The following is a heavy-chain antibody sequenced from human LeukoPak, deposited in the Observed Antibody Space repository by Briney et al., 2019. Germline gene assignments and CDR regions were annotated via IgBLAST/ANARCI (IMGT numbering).Heavy chain of an antibody. CDR3: AKGLYGDYVGYFDS. CDR2: ISWNSGRI. D-gene: IGHD4-17*01. V-gene: IGHV3-9*01. J-gene: IGHJ4*02. CDR1: GFTFDVYA. Sequence: GESLRLSCAASGFTFDVYAMHWVRQAPGKGLEWVSGISWNSGRIDYADSVKGRFTISRDNAKKSLYLQMNSLRAEDTALYYCAKGLYGDYVGYFDSWGQGTQVTVSS.